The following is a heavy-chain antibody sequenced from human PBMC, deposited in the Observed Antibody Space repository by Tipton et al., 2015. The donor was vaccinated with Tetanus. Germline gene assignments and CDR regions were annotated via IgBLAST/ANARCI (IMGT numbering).Heavy chain of an antibody. CDR1: GGSINSGGYF. V-gene: IGHV4-31*03. D-gene: IGHD6-6*01. J-gene: IGHJ5*02. Sequence: TLSLTCSVSGGSINSGGYFWNWIRQQPGKGPEWIGYIYYSGDTFYNPSLKSRVTISVDTSKNQFSLNLRSVTAADTAVYYCARDQGGGRVVRLNWLDPRGQGTLVTVSS. CDR3: ARDQGGGRVVRLNWLDP. CDR2: IYYSGDT.